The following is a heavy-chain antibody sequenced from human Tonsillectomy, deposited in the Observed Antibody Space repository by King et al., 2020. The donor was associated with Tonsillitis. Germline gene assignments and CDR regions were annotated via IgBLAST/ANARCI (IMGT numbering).Heavy chain of an antibody. Sequence: QLQESGPGLVKPSETLSLTCTVSGGSISSSSYYWGWIRQPPGKGLEWIGGIYYSGSTYYNPSLKIRVTISVDTSKNQFSLKLSSVTAADTAVYYCARHKGYCSSTSCYSDAFDIWGQGTMVTVSS. D-gene: IGHD2-2*01. CDR3: ARHKGYCSSTSCYSDAFDI. J-gene: IGHJ3*02. V-gene: IGHV4-39*01. CDR1: GGSISSSSYY. CDR2: IYYSGST.